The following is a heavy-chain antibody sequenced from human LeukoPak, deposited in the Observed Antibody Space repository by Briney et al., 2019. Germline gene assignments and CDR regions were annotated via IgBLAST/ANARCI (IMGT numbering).Heavy chain of an antibody. CDR3: ASSGRRHGYNEEFDY. D-gene: IGHD5-24*01. V-gene: IGHV4-59*01. Sequence: TSETLSLTCTVSGGSISSYYWSWIRQPPGKGLEWIGYIYYSGSTNYNPSLKSRVTISVDTSKNQFSLKLSSVTAADTAVYYCASSGRRHGYNEEFDYWGQGTLVTVSS. J-gene: IGHJ4*02. CDR2: IYYSGST. CDR1: GGSISSYY.